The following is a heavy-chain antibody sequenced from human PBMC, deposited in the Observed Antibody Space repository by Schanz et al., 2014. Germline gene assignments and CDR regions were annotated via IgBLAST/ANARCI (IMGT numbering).Heavy chain of an antibody. D-gene: IGHD3-10*01. V-gene: IGHV3-11*06. CDR1: GFSFSDYY. CDR2: INTGSNYI. CDR3: ARPALWFGDNCFDP. Sequence: QVHLLESGGGLVEPGGSLRLSCAASGFSFSDYYMSWIRQAPGKGLEWISFINTGSNYINYADSVKGRFTISRDNTKRSLFLQMNSLRVEDTAVYYCARPALWFGDNCFDPWGQGTLVTVSS. J-gene: IGHJ5*02.